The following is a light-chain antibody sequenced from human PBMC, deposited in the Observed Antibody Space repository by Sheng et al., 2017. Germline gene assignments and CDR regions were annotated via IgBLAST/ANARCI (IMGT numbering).Light chain of an antibody. CDR1: QSISDH. CDR3: QQSYSAPFT. CDR2: ATS. Sequence: DIQMTQSPSSLSASVGDRLTVTCRASQSISDHINWYQQKPGKAPKLLIYATSNLQTGVPSRFSGSGSGTDFTLTISSLQPEDFAIYFCQQSYSAPFTFGPGTTVDFK. J-gene: IGKJ3*01. V-gene: IGKV1-39*01.